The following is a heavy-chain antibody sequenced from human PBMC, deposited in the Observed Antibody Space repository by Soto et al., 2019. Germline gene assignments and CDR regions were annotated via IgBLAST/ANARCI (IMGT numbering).Heavy chain of an antibody. CDR3: ARVLTGSWNWFDP. CDR2: INSDGRRT. J-gene: IGHJ5*02. Sequence: EVQLVESGGGLVQPGESLRLSCAASGFTFSSYWMHWVRQAPGKGLVWVSRINSDGRRTNYADSGKGRFTVSRYNAKNPQYLQMNSLRAEDTAVYYCARVLTGSWNWFDPWGQGILVTVSS. V-gene: IGHV3-74*01. D-gene: IGHD6-13*01. CDR1: GFTFSSYW.